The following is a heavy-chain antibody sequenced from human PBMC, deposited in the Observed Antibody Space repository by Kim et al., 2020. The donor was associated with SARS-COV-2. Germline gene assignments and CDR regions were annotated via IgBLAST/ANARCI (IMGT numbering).Heavy chain of an antibody. V-gene: IGHV4-39*01. J-gene: IGHJ6*02. CDR2: IYYSGST. Sequence: SETLSLTCTVSGGSISSSSYYWGWIRQPPGKGLEWIGSIYYSGSTYYNPSLKSRVTISVDTSKNQFSLKLSSVTAADTAVYYCARLGVLSGGLVTPAFYYYGMDVWGQGTTVTVSS. D-gene: IGHD3-10*01. CDR3: ARLGVLSGGLVTPAFYYYGMDV. CDR1: GGSISSSSYY.